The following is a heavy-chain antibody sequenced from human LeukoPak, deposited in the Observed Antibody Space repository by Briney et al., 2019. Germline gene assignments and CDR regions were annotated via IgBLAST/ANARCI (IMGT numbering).Heavy chain of an antibody. CDR1: GFTFSNYA. V-gene: IGHV3-30*04. J-gene: IGHJ4*02. D-gene: IGHD3/OR15-3a*01. CDR2: ISYDGSNK. Sequence: GRPLRLSCAASGFTFSNYAMHWVRQAPGKGLEWVAVISYDGSNKYHADSVKGRFTISRDNSKNTLYLQMNSLRGEDTAVYYCAREREGTLDYWGQGTQVTVSS. CDR3: AREREGTLDY.